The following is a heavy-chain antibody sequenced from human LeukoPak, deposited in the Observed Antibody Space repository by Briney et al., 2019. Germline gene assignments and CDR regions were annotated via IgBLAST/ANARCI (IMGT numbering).Heavy chain of an antibody. CDR2: ISYDGSNK. J-gene: IGHJ4*02. D-gene: IGHD6-19*01. Sequence: PGGSLRLSCAASGFTFSSYAMHWVRQAPGKGLEWVAVISYDGSNKYYADSVKGRFTISRDNSKNTLYLQMNSLRAEDTAVYYCARDRSSSGWFGNWGQPTLVNGYS. CDR1: GFTFSSYA. V-gene: IGHV3-30-3*01. CDR3: ARDRSSSGWFGN.